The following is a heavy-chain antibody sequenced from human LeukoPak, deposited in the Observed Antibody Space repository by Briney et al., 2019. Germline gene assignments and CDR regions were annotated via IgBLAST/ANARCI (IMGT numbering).Heavy chain of an antibody. J-gene: IGHJ4*02. D-gene: IGHD6-13*01. CDR2: IYYSGST. CDR3: ARRKYSSSWYFDY. V-gene: IGHV4-39*01. CDR1: GGSISSSSYY. Sequence: SETLSLTCTVSGGSISSSSYYWGWLRQPPGKGLEWIGSIYYSGSTYYNPSLKSRVTISVDTSKNQFSLKLSSVTAADTAVYYCARRKYSSSWYFDYWGQGTLVTVSS.